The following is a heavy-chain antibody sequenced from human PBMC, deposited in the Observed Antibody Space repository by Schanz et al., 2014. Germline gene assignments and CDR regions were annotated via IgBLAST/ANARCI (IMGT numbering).Heavy chain of an antibody. Sequence: EADLVESGGGLIQRGESLRLSCSASGFSFSSYSMNWVRQAPGKGLEWVSSISSSSSYIYYADSVKGRFTISRDRFQNTLYLRMSSLRAEDTAVYYCARPRFDYGEVDYWGQGTLVTVSS. V-gene: IGHV3-21*01. J-gene: IGHJ4*02. CDR1: GFSFSSYS. D-gene: IGHD4-17*01. CDR2: ISSSSSYI. CDR3: ARPRFDYGEVDY.